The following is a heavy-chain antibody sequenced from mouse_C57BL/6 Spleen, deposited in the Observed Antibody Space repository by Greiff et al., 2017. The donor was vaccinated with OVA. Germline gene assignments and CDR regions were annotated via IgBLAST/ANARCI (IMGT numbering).Heavy chain of an antibody. V-gene: IGHV1-80*01. CDR2: IYPGDGDT. D-gene: IGHD2-1*01. CDR3: ARLGGNYAWYFDV. CDR1: GYAFSSYW. J-gene: IGHJ1*03. Sequence: VKLQESGAELVKPGASVKISCKASGYAFSSYWMNWVKQRPGKGLEWIGQIYPGDGDTNYNGKFKGKATLTADKSSSTAYMQLSSLTSEDSAVYFCARLGGNYAWYFDVWGTGTTVTVSS.